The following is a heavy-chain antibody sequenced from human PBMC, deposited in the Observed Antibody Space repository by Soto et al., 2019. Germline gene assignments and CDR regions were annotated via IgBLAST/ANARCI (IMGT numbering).Heavy chain of an antibody. Sequence: SETLSLTCAVSGGSITSTNWWSWVRQPPGKGLEWIGEIYHSGTTNYNPSLKSRVTISVDTSKNQFSLKLNSVTAADTAVYYCARWWSGSRQGFDPWGQGTLVTVSS. CDR1: GGSITSTNW. CDR2: IYHSGTT. V-gene: IGHV4-4*02. D-gene: IGHD3-3*01. CDR3: ARWWSGSRQGFDP. J-gene: IGHJ5*02.